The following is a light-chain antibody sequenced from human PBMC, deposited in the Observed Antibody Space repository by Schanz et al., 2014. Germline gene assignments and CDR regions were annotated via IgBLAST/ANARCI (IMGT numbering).Light chain of an antibody. CDR3: SSYTSSSPWV. J-gene: IGLJ3*02. Sequence: QSALTQPRSVSGSPGQSVTISCTGTSSDVGDYDYVSWYQQHPGKAPKLMIYDVSERPSGVPDRFSGSKSGNTASLTVSGLQAEDEADYYCSSYTSSSPWVFGGGTKLTVL. V-gene: IGLV2-11*01. CDR2: DVS. CDR1: SSDVGDYDY.